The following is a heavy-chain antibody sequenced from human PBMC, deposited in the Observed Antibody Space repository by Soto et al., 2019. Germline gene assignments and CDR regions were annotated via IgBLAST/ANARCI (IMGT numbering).Heavy chain of an antibody. CDR2: INAGNGNT. CDR3: ARDPDYDFWSGPFDY. J-gene: IGHJ4*02. V-gene: IGHV1-3*01. D-gene: IGHD3-3*01. CDR1: GYTFTSYA. Sequence: ASVKVSCKASGYTFTSYAMHWVRQAPGQRLEWMGWINAGNGNTKYSQKFQGRVTITRDTSASTAYMELSSLRSEDTAVYYCARDPDYDFWSGPFDYWGQGTLVTVSS.